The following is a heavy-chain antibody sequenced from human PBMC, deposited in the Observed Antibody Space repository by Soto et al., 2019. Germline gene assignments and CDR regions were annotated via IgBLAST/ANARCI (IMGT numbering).Heavy chain of an antibody. CDR2: INHSGST. V-gene: IGHV4-34*01. J-gene: IGHJ6*03. D-gene: IGHD2-2*01. CDR1: GGSFSGYY. Sequence: QVQLQQWGAGLLKPSETLSLTCAVYGGSFSGYYWSWIRQPPGKGLEWIGEINHSGSTNYNPSLKSRVTISVDTSKNQFSLKLSSVTAADTAVYYCAREIRGYCSSTSCYVRGYYYYMDVWGKGNPGHRLL. CDR3: AREIRGYCSSTSCYVRGYYYYMDV.